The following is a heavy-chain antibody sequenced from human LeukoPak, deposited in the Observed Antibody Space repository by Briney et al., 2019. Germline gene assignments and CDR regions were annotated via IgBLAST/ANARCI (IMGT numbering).Heavy chain of an antibody. D-gene: IGHD3-3*01. CDR3: ASTYDFWSDLEY. J-gene: IGHJ4*02. CDR2: IKQDGSEK. Sequence: PGGSLRLSCAASGFTISSYCMSWVRQPPGKGLEWVANIKQDGSEKYYVDSVKGRFAISRDNAKNSLYLQMNSLRAEDTAVYYCASTYDFWSDLEYWGQGTLVTVSS. V-gene: IGHV3-7*01. CDR1: GFTISSYC.